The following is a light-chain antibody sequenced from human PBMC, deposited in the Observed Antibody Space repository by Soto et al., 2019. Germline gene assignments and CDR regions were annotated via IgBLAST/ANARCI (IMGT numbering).Light chain of an antibody. Sequence: QSVLTQPPSVSGAPGQRVTIPGTGTSSNIGAGFDVHWYQHLPGTAPKLLIYGNNHRPSGVPDRFSGSKSGTSASLAITGLQAEDEADYSCQSFDTSLGRSVFGGGTKLTVL. CDR1: SSNIGAGFD. CDR2: GNN. J-gene: IGLJ2*01. CDR3: QSFDTSLGRSV. V-gene: IGLV1-40*01.